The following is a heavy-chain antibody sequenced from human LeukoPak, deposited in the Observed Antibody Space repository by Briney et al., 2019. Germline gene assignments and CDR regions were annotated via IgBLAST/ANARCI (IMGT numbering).Heavy chain of an antibody. J-gene: IGHJ4*02. Sequence: ASVKVSCKASGYTFTGHYVHWLRQAPGQGLEWMGWISAYNGNTNYAQKLQGRVTMTTDTSTSTAYMELRSLRSDDTAVYYCARVRGYYDSSGPRDYWGQGTLVTVSS. D-gene: IGHD3-22*01. V-gene: IGHV1-18*04. CDR3: ARVRGYYDSSGPRDY. CDR2: ISAYNGNT. CDR1: GYTFTGHY.